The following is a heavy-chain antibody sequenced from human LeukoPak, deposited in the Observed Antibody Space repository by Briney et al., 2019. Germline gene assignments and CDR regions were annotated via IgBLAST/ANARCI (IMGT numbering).Heavy chain of an antibody. CDR1: GFTFSSYT. Sequence: GGSLRLSCAASGFTFSSYTMNWVRQAPGKGLEWVAAISSSSRDIFYADSVKGRFSISRDNTQNSLSLQMSSLKAEDTAVYYCARTYYDILTGYNPYFDYWGQGTLVTVSS. D-gene: IGHD3-9*01. CDR2: ISSSSRDI. CDR3: ARTYYDILTGYNPYFDY. J-gene: IGHJ4*02. V-gene: IGHV3-21*01.